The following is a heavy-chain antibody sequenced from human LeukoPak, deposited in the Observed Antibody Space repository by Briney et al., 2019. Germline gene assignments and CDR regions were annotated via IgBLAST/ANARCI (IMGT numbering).Heavy chain of an antibody. CDR1: GFTFDDYA. CDR3: AKDIEVYDSSGYYDY. D-gene: IGHD3-22*01. J-gene: IGHJ4*02. V-gene: IGHV3-9*01. CDR2: ISWNSGSI. Sequence: GGSLRLSCAASGFTFDDYAVHWVRPAPGKGLGWVSGISWNSGSIGYADSVKGRFTISRDNAKNSLYLQMNSLRAEDTGLYYCAKDIEVYDSSGYYDYWGQGTLVSVSS.